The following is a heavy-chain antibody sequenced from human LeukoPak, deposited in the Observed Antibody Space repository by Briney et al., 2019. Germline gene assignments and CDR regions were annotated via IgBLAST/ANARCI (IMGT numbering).Heavy chain of an antibody. V-gene: IGHV4-59*01. CDR1: GGFNTHYY. CDR2: IYHSGST. D-gene: IGHD1-14*01. J-gene: IGHJ6*03. Sequence: SETLSLTCSVSGGFNTHYYWSWIRQPPGKGLEWIGYIYHSGSTNYNPSLKSRVTISVDTSKNHFSLKLSSVTAADTAVYYCARGTELLYYYYMDVWGKGTTVTVSS. CDR3: ARGTELLYYYYMDV.